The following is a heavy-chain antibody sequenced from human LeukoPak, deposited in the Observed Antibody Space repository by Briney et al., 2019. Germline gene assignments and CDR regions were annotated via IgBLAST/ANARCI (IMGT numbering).Heavy chain of an antibody. D-gene: IGHD3-22*01. CDR3: SGGSGCLSAY. J-gene: IGHJ4*02. CDR2: ISGGTT. CDR1: GFTFGDYL. V-gene: IGHV3-49*03. Sequence: GGSLRLSCTASGFTFGDYLMSWFRQAPGKGLEWIGFISGGTTEYAASVKGRFTISRDDSTSIAYLQMNSLTTEDTAVYYCSGGSGCLSAYWGQGTLVTASS.